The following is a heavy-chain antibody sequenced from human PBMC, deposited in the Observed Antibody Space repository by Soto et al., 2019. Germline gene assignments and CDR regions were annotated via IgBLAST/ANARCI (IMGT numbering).Heavy chain of an antibody. CDR2: ISSSSSTI. J-gene: IGHJ4*02. CDR3: ARALEIRRITIFGVVIISPYLDY. Sequence: EVQLVESGGGLVQPGGSLRLSCAASGFTFSSYSMNWVRQAPGKGLEWVSYISSSSSTIYYADSVKGRFTISRDNAKNSLYLQMNSLRAEDTAVYYCARALEIRRITIFGVVIISPYLDYWGQGTLVTVSS. D-gene: IGHD3-3*01. V-gene: IGHV3-48*01. CDR1: GFTFSSYS.